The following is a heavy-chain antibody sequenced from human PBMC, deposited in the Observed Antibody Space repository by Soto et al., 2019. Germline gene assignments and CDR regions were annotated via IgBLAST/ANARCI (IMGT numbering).Heavy chain of an antibody. D-gene: IGHD7-27*01. J-gene: IGHJ6*02. CDR3: ARLWDYKYGMDV. CDR1: GYTFTDYY. CDR2: INPNSGGT. V-gene: IGHV1-2*02. Sequence: ASVKVSCKASGYTFTDYYIHWVRQAPGQGLEWMGWINPNSGGTKYAQNFEGRVTMTMEMSISTVYMELNMITSDDTAVYYCARLWDYKYGMDVCGQGPSVTVYS.